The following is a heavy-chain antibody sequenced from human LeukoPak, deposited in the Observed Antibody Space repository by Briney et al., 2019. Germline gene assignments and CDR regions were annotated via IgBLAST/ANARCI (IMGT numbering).Heavy chain of an antibody. Sequence: PGGSLRLSCVVSGFTFSTSWMNWVRQAPGKGLECVATIKRDGSEEYYVDSVRGRFTISRDNAKNSLYLQMHSLRVDDTAVYYCTSGGRLQWSQGTRVTVSS. CDR1: GFTFSTSW. J-gene: IGHJ1*01. V-gene: IGHV3-7*05. CDR2: IKRDGSEE. CDR3: TSGGRLQ. D-gene: IGHD4-11*01.